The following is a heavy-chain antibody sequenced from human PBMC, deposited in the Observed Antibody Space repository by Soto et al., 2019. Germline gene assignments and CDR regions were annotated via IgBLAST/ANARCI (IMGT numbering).Heavy chain of an antibody. CDR3: ARGRGYYYGSGSYSIPRYYYYGMDV. Sequence: SETLSLTCAVYGGSFSGYYWSWIRQPPGKGLEWIGEINHSGSTNYNPSLKSRVTISVDTSKNQFSLKLSSVTAADTAVYYCARGRGYYYGSGSYSIPRYYYYGMDVWGQGTTVTV. CDR1: GGSFSGYY. V-gene: IGHV4-34*01. D-gene: IGHD3-10*01. J-gene: IGHJ6*02. CDR2: INHSGST.